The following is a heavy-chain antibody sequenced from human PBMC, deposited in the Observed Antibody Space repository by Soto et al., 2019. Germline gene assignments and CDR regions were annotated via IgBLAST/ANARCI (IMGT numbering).Heavy chain of an antibody. V-gene: IGHV3-23*01. CDR2: ISGSGGST. J-gene: IGHJ4*02. CDR1: GFTFSSYA. Sequence: GGSLRLSCAASGFTFSSYAMSWVRQAPGKGLEWVSAISGSGGSTYYADSLKGRFTISRDNSKNTLYLQMNSVRAEDSAVYNGAKGILVDYWGQGTLVTVSS. D-gene: IGHD3-10*01. CDR3: AKGILVDY.